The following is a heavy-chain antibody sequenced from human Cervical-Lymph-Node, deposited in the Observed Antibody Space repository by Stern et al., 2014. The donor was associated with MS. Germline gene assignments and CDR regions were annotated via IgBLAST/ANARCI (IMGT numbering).Heavy chain of an antibody. Sequence: QVQLQQSGPGLVKPSQTLSLTCTVSGASISTVGYYWSWIRQHPGKGLEWIAYSSYIGSTYYNPSLKSRVSISADTSKNQFSLNLTSGTAADTALYYCARSDRLWGSFDYWGQGTLVAVSS. CDR1: GASISTVGYY. CDR3: ARSDRLWGSFDY. CDR2: SSYIGST. V-gene: IGHV4-31*03. D-gene: IGHD3-16*01. J-gene: IGHJ4*02.